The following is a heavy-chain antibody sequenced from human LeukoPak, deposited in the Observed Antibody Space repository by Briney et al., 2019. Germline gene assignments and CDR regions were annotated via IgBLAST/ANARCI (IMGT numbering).Heavy chain of an antibody. Sequence: GGSLRLSCAASGFTFSSYSMNWVRQAPGKGLEWVSDISTSGDGTLYADSVKGRFTISRDNSKNTLYLQMNSLRAEDTAVYYCAKEGELELRGPVGGFDYWGQGTLVTVSS. CDR3: AKEGELELRGPVGGFDY. D-gene: IGHD1-7*01. CDR2: ISTSGDGT. CDR1: GFTFSSYS. V-gene: IGHV3-23*01. J-gene: IGHJ4*02.